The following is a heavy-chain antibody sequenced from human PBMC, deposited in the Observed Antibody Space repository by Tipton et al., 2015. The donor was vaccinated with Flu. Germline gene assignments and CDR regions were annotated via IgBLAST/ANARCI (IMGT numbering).Heavy chain of an antibody. CDR3: ARDDSHYYDSAHGGFDI. Sequence: RSLRLSCATSGFTFFNAAMHWVRQAPGTGPEWVAVISYDGKIKSYVDSVKGRFTISRDNSKNTLFLQMNNLRPEDTALYFCARDDSHYYDSAHGGFDIWGQGTLVTVSA. D-gene: IGHD3-22*01. CDR2: ISYDGKIK. V-gene: IGHV3-30*04. J-gene: IGHJ3*02. CDR1: GFTFFNAA.